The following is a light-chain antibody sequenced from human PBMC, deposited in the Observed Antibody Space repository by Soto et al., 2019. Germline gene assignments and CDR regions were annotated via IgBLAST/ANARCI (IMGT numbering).Light chain of an antibody. CDR3: HQSGGSPPYT. V-gene: IGKV3-20*01. Sequence: EIVLTQSPGTLSLSPGERVTLSCRVSQSISSSYLAWYQQKPGQAPRLLIYGASSRAIGIPDRFSGSGSGTDFTLTISRLEPEDFVVYYCHQSGGSPPYTFGQGTKLEIK. CDR1: QSISSSY. CDR2: GAS. J-gene: IGKJ2*01.